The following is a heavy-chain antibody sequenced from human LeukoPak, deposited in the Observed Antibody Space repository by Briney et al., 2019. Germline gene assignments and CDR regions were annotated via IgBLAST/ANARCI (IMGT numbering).Heavy chain of an antibody. D-gene: IGHD5-12*01. Sequence: PGGSLRLSCSASGFTFSSHAMHWVRQAPGKGLEYVSAISSNGDSTYYADSVKGRFTISRDNSKNTLYFQMSSLRAEDTAVYYCVKSPIVATTFDYWGQGTLVTVSS. CDR2: ISSNGDST. V-gene: IGHV3-64*05. J-gene: IGHJ4*02. CDR1: GFTFSSHA. CDR3: VKSPIVATTFDY.